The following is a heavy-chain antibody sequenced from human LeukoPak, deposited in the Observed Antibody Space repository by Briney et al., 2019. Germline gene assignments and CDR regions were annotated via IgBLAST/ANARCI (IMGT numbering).Heavy chain of an antibody. J-gene: IGHJ4*02. CDR2: INHSGST. D-gene: IGHD4-17*01. V-gene: IGHV4-34*01. CDR3: ARRGNYGHFDY. Sequence: SETLSLTCAVYGGSFSGYYWSWIRQPPGKGLEWIGEINHSGSTNYNPSLKSRVTISVDTSKNQFSLKLSSVTAADTAVYYCARRGNYGHFDYWGQGTLVTVSS. CDR1: GGSFSGYY.